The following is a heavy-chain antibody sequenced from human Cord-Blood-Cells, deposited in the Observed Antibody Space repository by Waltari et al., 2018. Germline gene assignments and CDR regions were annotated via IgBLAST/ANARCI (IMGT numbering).Heavy chain of an antibody. D-gene: IGHD2-15*01. V-gene: IGHV1-2*02. Sequence: QVQLVQSGAEVKKPGASVKVSCKASGYTFTGYYMHWVRQAPGQGLEWMEWINPSSGGTNYAQKFKGMVTMTRETSMSTAYMGLGRLGSDYTAVYYCARVSCSGGSCYFDYWGQGTLVTVAS. CDR2: INPSSGGT. J-gene: IGHJ4*02. CDR1: GYTFTGYY. CDR3: ARVSCSGGSCYFDY.